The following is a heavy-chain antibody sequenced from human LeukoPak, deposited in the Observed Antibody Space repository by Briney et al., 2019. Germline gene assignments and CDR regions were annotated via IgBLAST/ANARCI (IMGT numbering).Heavy chain of an antibody. D-gene: IGHD2-2*01. CDR2: IYPGDSDS. Sequence: GESLKISCKGSGYSFTSYWIGWVRQMPGKGLEWMGIIYPGDSDSRYSPSFQGQVTTSADKSISTAYLQWSSLKASDTAMYYCARQSTVVVPAATDYWGQGTLVTVSS. J-gene: IGHJ4*02. CDR3: ARQSTVVVPAATDY. CDR1: GYSFTSYW. V-gene: IGHV5-51*01.